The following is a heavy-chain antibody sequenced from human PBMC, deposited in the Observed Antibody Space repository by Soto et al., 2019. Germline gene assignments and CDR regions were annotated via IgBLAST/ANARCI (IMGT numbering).Heavy chain of an antibody. V-gene: IGHV1-58*01. Sequence: SVKVSCKASGFTFTSSAVQWVRHARGQRLEWIGWIVVGSGNTNYAQKFQERVTITRDMSTSTAYMELSSLRSEDTAVYYCAAGENYGSDHYYYYGMDVWGQGTTVTV. CDR1: GFTFTSSA. CDR2: IVVGSGNT. D-gene: IGHD5-12*01. CDR3: AAGENYGSDHYYYYGMDV. J-gene: IGHJ6*02.